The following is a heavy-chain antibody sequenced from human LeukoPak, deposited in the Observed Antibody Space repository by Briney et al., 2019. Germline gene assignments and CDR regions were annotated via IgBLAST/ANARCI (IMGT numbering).Heavy chain of an antibody. J-gene: IGHJ6*02. CDR2: INPNTAGT. CDR3: ARQQMKVRQVWSRHYNFQQGKKGDYHNGMDV. Sequence: ASVKVSCKASGYSFTANYIYWVRQAPGQGLEWMGWINPNTAGTNYAQKFQGRVTMTSDTSTSTAYMELSSVTYDDTAIYYCARQQMKVRQVWSRHYNFQQGKKGDYHNGMDVWGQGTTVSVSS. CDR1: GYSFTANY. D-gene: IGHD3-3*01. V-gene: IGHV1-2*02.